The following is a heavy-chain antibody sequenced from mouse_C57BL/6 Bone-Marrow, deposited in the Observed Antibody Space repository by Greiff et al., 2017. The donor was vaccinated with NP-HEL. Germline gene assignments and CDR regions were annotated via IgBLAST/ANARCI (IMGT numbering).Heavy chain of an antibody. J-gene: IGHJ4*01. Sequence: EVQLQQSGAELVRPGASVKLSCTASGFNIKDDYMHWVKQRPEQGLEWIGWIDPENGDTEYASKFQGKATITADTSSNTAYLQLSSLTSEDTAVYYYTTWRNYAMDYWGQGTSVTVSS. CDR1: GFNIKDDY. CDR2: IDPENGDT. V-gene: IGHV14-4*01. CDR3: TTWRNYAMDY.